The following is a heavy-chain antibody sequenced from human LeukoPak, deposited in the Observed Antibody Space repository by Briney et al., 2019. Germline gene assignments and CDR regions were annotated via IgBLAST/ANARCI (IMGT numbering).Heavy chain of an antibody. V-gene: IGHV3-43*02. J-gene: IGHJ6*01. D-gene: IGHD2-15*01. CDR2: ISEDGGST. Sequence: GGSLRLSCEASGFTFSTYAMSWVRQAPGKGLEWVSLISEDGGSTYYADSVKGRFTISRDNSNNSLYLQMNSLRLEDTALYYCAKRIGGVGLYYHGMDVWGQRTTVTVSS. CDR3: AKRIGGVGLYYHGMDV. CDR1: GFTFSTYA.